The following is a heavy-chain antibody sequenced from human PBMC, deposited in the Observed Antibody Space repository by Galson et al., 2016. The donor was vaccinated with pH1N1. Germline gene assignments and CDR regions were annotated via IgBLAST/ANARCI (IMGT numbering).Heavy chain of an antibody. J-gene: IGHJ4*02. CDR1: GYTFTDYD. Sequence: SVKVSCKASGYTFTDYDINWVRQGTGQGLEWMGWMNPNNDNTGYAQKFQGRVTKTRNTSISTAYMELSSLRSEDTAVYYCARGGYCSGGSCYDVSDYWGQGTLVTVS. CDR2: MNPNNDNT. CDR3: ARGGYCSGGSCYDVSDY. D-gene: IGHD2-15*01. V-gene: IGHV1-8*01.